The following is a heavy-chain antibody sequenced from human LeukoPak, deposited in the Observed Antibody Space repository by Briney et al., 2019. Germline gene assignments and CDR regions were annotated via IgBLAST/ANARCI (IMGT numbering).Heavy chain of an antibody. Sequence: GGSLRLSCAASGFTFSSYAVSWVRQAPGKGLEWVSGITGRGGNTYYADSLKGRITISRDTSKNTLYLQMNSLRAEDTAVYYCAKSLGGEVLSSFGWFDPWGQGTLVTVSS. CDR2: ITGRGGNT. D-gene: IGHD2-21*01. CDR1: GFTFSSYA. V-gene: IGHV3-23*01. CDR3: AKSLGGEVLSSFGWFDP. J-gene: IGHJ5*02.